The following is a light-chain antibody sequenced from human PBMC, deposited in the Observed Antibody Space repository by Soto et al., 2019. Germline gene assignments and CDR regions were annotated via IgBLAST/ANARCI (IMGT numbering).Light chain of an antibody. Sequence: QSVLTQPPAASGTPGQRVTISCSGSSSNIGSNSVYWYQQLPGTAPKLLIYRSNRRPSGVPDRFSGSKSGTSASLAISGLRSEDEADYYCAAWDDSLSGRVFGGGTKVTVL. CDR3: AAWDDSLSGRV. J-gene: IGLJ3*02. V-gene: IGLV1-47*01. CDR1: SSNIGSNS. CDR2: RSN.